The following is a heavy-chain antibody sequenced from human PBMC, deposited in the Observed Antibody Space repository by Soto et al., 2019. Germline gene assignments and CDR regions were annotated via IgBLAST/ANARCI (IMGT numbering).Heavy chain of an antibody. J-gene: IGHJ6*02. CDR2: ISYDGSNK. CDR3: ASGPDFWSGEYYYYGMDV. V-gene: IGHV3-30-3*01. CDR1: GLTFSSYA. D-gene: IGHD3-3*01. Sequence: GGSLRLSCAASGLTFSSYAMHWVRQAPGKGLEWGAGISYDGSNKYYADSVKGRFTISRDNSKNTLYLQMNSLRAEDTAVYYCASGPDFWSGEYYYYGMDVWGQGTTVTVSS.